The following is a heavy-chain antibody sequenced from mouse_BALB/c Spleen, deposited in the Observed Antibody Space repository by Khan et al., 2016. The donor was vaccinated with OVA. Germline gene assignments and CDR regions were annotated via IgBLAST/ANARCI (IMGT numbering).Heavy chain of an antibody. D-gene: IGHD2-3*01. CDR2: ISSGSNTI. CDR1: GFTFSGFG. CDR3: ARTGYYYFDY. V-gene: IGHV5-17*02. Sequence: EVELVESGGGLVQTGGSRKLSCAASGFTFSGFGMHWVRQAPEKGLEWVAYISSGSNTIYYADTVKGRFTISRDNPKNTLVLQMTSLRSEDTAMYYCARTGYYYFDYWGQGTTLTVSS. J-gene: IGHJ2*01.